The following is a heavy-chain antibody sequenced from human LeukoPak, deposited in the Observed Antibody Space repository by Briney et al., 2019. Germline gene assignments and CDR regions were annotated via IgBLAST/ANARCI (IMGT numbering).Heavy chain of an antibody. D-gene: IGHD6-19*01. J-gene: IGHJ5*02. CDR2: INHSGST. V-gene: IGHV4-34*01. CDR1: GGSFSGYY. Sequence: SETLSLTCAVYGGSFSGYYWSWIRQPPGKGLEWIGEINHSGSTNYNPSLKSRVTISVDTSKNQFSLKLSSVTAADTAVYYCARAVIVYSGGWYGVPSNWFDPWGQGTLVTVSS. CDR3: ARAVIVYSGGWYGVPSNWFDP.